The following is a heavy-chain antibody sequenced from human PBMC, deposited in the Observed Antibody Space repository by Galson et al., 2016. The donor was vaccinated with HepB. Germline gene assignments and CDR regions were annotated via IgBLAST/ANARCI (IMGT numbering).Heavy chain of an antibody. Sequence: SLRLSCAASGFSVSNNYLTWVRQAPGKGLEWVSIIYASGTTFYADSVKGRFTISRDNSKNTVSLAMDSLRADDTAVYYCVAPSEENLALDYWGQGTLVTVSS. CDR2: IYASGTT. V-gene: IGHV3-53*01. CDR1: GFSVSNNY. CDR3: VAPSEENLALDY. J-gene: IGHJ4*02. D-gene: IGHD2/OR15-2a*01.